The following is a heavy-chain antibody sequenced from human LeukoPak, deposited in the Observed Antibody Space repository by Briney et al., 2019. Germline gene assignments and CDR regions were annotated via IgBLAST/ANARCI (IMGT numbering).Heavy chain of an antibody. V-gene: IGHV4-39*07. D-gene: IGHD6-13*01. J-gene: IGHJ4*02. CDR3: ARGEYSSSWYGSFDY. CDR1: GGSISSSSYY. Sequence: SETLSLTCTVSGGSISSSSYYWGWIRQPPGKGLEWIGSIYYSGSTNYNPSLKSRVTISVDTSKNQFSLKLSSVTAADTAVYYCARGEYSSSWYGSFDYWGQGTLVTVSS. CDR2: IYYSGST.